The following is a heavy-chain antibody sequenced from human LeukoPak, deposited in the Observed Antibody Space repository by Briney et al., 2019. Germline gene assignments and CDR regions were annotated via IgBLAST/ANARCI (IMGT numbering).Heavy chain of an antibody. CDR3: TTDPVVGLLWFGESFLGY. D-gene: IGHD3-10*01. Sequence: GGSLRLSRAASGFTFSNAWMSWVRQAPGKGLEWVGRIKSKADGGTTDYAAPVKGRFTISRDDSKNTLYLQMNSLKTEDTAVYYCTTDPVVGLLWFGESFLGYWGQGTLVTVSS. V-gene: IGHV3-15*01. CDR2: IKSKADGGTT. J-gene: IGHJ4*02. CDR1: GFTFSNAW.